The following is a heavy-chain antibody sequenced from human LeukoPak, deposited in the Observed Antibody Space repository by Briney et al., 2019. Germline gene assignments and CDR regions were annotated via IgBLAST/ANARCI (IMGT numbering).Heavy chain of an antibody. D-gene: IGHD4-17*01. CDR3: AKDMDHDYDDYGFDY. V-gene: IGHV3-30*18. J-gene: IGHJ4*02. CDR2: ISYDGSNK. Sequence: PGRSLRLSCAASGFTFSSYGMHWVRQAPGKGLEWVAVISYDGSNKYYADSVKGRCTISRDNSKNTVYLQMNSLRAEDTAVYYCAKDMDHDYDDYGFDYWGQGTPVTVSS. CDR1: GFTFSSYG.